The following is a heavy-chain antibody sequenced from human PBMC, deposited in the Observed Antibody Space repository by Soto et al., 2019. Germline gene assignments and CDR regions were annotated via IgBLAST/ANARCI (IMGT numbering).Heavy chain of an antibody. CDR1: GGSFSGYY. CDR3: ARTFRWRKGMDV. J-gene: IGHJ6*02. Sequence: QVQLQQWGAGLLKPSETLSLTCAVYGGSFSGYYWSWIRQPPGKGLEWIGEINHSGSTNYNPSLKSRVTLSVDTSKNQFSLKLSSVTAADTAVYYCARTFRWRKGMDVWGQGTTVTVSS. D-gene: IGHD3-16*01. V-gene: IGHV4-34*01. CDR2: INHSGST.